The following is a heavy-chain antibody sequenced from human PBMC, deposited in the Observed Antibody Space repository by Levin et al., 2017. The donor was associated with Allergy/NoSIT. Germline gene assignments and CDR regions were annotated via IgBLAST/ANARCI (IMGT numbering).Heavy chain of an antibody. CDR3: ARWPVAAAAHY. CDR1: GFTFRDYY. J-gene: IGHJ4*02. Sequence: LSLTCAASGFTFRDYYMSWIRQAPGKGLELVSYISGTSSAIIYADSVKGRFTISRDNAQNSLYLQMNSLRAEYTAVYFCARWPVAAAAHYWGQGTLVTVSS. V-gene: IGHV3-11*03. CDR2: ISGTSSAI. D-gene: IGHD6-13*01.